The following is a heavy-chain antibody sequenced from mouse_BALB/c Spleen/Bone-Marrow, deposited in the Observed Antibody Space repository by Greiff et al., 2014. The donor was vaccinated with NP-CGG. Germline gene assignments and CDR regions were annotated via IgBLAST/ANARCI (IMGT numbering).Heavy chain of an antibody. Sequence: VQLKESGGGLVQPGGSLKLSCAASGFTFSSYGMSWVRQTPDKRLELVATINSNGGSAYYPDSVKGRFTISRDNAKNTLYLQMSSLKSEDTAMYYCARVSYYAMDYWGRGTSVTVSS. J-gene: IGHJ4*01. CDR2: INSNGGSA. CDR1: GFTFSSYG. V-gene: IGHV5-6-3*01. CDR3: ARVSYYAMDY.